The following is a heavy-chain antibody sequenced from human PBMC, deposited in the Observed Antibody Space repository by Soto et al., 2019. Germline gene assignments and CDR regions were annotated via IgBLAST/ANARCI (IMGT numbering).Heavy chain of an antibody. J-gene: IGHJ6*03. CDR1: GFTFSSYS. CDR3: ARGSRGSGWYVSVYYYYYMDV. Sequence: GGSLRLSCAASGFTFSSYSMNWVRQAPGKGLEWVSSISSSSSYIYYSDSVKGRFTISRDNAKNSLYLQMNSLRAEDTAVYYCARGSRGSGWYVSVYYYYYMDVWGKGTTVTVSS. D-gene: IGHD6-19*01. V-gene: IGHV3-21*01. CDR2: ISSSSSYI.